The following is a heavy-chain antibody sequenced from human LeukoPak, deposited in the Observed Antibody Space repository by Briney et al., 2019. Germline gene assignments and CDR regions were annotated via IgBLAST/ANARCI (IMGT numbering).Heavy chain of an antibody. J-gene: IGHJ4*02. V-gene: IGHV4-39*07. Sequence: ASETLSLTCTVSGGSISSSSYYWGWIRQPPGKGLEWIGSIYYSGSTYYNPSLKSRVTISVDTSKNQFSLKLSSVTAADTAVYYCARADRFWSGSYYFDYWGQGTLVTVSS. CDR1: GGSISSSSYY. CDR3: ARADRFWSGSYYFDY. D-gene: IGHD3-3*01. CDR2: IYYSGST.